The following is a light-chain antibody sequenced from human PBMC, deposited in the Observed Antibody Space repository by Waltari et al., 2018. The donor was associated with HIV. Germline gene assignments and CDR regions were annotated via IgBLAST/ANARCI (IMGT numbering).Light chain of an antibody. Sequence: QSVLTQPPSVSGAPGQRVPISCTGSSSNIGAAYDVHWYQQLPGTAPKLLIYANINRPSGVPDRFSGSTSGSSASLAITGLQAEDEAHYSGQSFDSSLTTSGVVFGGGTKLTVL. CDR1: SSNIGAAYD. J-gene: IGLJ2*01. V-gene: IGLV1-40*01. CDR2: ANI. CDR3: QSFDSSLTTSGVV.